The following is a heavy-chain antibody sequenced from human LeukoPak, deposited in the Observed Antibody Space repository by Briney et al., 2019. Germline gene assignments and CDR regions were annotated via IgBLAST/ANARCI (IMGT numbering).Heavy chain of an antibody. CDR1: GGSINRYY. CDR3: ARGVPYGPSYEFFDY. Sequence: SETLSLTCTVSGGSINRYYWSWIRQPPGKGLEWIGYIYYSGSTTYNPSLKSRVTISLHTSKNQFSLKLNSVTAADTAVYYCARGVPYGPSYEFFDYWGQGTLVTVSS. D-gene: IGHD3-10*01. V-gene: IGHV4-59*01. CDR2: IYYSGST. J-gene: IGHJ4*02.